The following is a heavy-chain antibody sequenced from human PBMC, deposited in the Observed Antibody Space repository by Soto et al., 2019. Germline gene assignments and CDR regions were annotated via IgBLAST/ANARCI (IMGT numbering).Heavy chain of an antibody. CDR3: ARGDSTDCSNGVCSFFYNHDMDV. CDR2: INPKSGGT. Sequence: ASVKVSCKVSGYSFTDYHIHWVRQAPGQGLEWLGRINPKSGGTSTAQKFQGWVTMTTDTSISTASMELTRLTSDDTAIYYCARGDSTDCSNGVCSFFYNHDMDVWGQGTLVTVSS. J-gene: IGHJ4*02. D-gene: IGHD2-8*01. CDR1: GYSFTDYH. V-gene: IGHV1-2*04.